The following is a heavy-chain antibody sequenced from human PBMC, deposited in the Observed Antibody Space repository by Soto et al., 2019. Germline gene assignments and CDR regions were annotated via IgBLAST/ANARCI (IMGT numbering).Heavy chain of an antibody. J-gene: IGHJ3*02. Sequence: ASVKVSCKASGYTFTSYCIIWVRQAPGQGLEWMGWISAYNGNTNYAQKLQGRVTMTTDTSTSTAYMELRSLRSDDTAVYYCARGGDYYDSSEADAFDIWGQGTMVTVSS. CDR2: ISAYNGNT. CDR1: GYTFTSYC. D-gene: IGHD3-22*01. V-gene: IGHV1-18*01. CDR3: ARGGDYYDSSEADAFDI.